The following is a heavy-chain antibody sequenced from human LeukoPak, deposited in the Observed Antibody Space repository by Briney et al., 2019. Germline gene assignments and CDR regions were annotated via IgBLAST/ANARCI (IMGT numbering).Heavy chain of an antibody. CDR1: GGSISSGDYY. D-gene: IGHD6-13*01. CDR2: IYYSGST. CDR3: ARDHPRYSSSWLE. Sequence: PSETLSLTCTVSGGSISSGDYYWSWIRQPPGKGLEWIGYIYYSGSTNYNPSLKSRVTISVDTSKNQFSLKLSSVTAADTAVYYCARDHPRYSSSWLEWGQGTLVTVSS. J-gene: IGHJ4*02. V-gene: IGHV4-61*08.